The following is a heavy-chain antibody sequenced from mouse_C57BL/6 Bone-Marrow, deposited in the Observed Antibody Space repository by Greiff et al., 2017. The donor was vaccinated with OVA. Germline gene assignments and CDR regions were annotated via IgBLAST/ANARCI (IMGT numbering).Heavy chain of an antibody. V-gene: IGHV14-1*01. CDR2: IDPEDGDT. CDR3: TWGYGSSPRLYFDV. Sequence: VQLQQSGAELVRPGASVKLSCTASGFTIKDYYMHWVKQRPEQGLEWIGRIDPEDGDTEYAPKFQGKATMTADTSSNTAYLQLSSLTSEDTAVYYCTWGYGSSPRLYFDVWGTGTTVTVSS. CDR1: GFTIKDYY. J-gene: IGHJ1*03. D-gene: IGHD1-1*01.